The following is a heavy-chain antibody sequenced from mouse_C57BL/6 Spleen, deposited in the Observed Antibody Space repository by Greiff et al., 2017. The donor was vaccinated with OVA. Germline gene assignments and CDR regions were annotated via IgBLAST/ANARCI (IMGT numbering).Heavy chain of an antibody. J-gene: IGHJ1*03. CDR3: AKAYYYGISLGYFDV. CDR2: IDPSDSYT. V-gene: IGHV1-69*01. Sequence: VQLQQPGAELVMPGASVKLSYKASGYTFTSYWMHWVKQRPGQGLEWIGEIDPSDSYTNYNQKFKGKSTLTVDKSSSTAYMQLSSLTSEDSAVYYCAKAYYYGISLGYFDVWGTGTTVTVSS. D-gene: IGHD1-1*01. CDR1: GYTFTSYW.